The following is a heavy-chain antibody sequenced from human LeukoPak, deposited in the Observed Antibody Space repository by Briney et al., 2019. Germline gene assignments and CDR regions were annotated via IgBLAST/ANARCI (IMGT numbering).Heavy chain of an antibody. J-gene: IGHJ4*02. D-gene: IGHD1-26*01. V-gene: IGHV3-64D*09. CDR3: VKDVGGSYAFDY. Sequence: GASVKVSCKASGYTFTAYYMHWVRQAPGKGLEYVSGINDNGGRTHYGDSVKGRFSISRDNSKNTLHLQMSTLRAEDTALYYCVKDVGGSYAFDYWGQGILVTVAS. CDR1: GYTFTAYY. CDR2: INDNGGRT.